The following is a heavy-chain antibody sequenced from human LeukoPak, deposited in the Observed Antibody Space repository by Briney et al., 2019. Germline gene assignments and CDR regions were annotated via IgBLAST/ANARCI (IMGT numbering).Heavy chain of an antibody. CDR3: TRGGLEAPCDV. CDR1: GFTFSNYD. J-gene: IGHJ3*01. Sequence: QTGGSLRLSCSASGFTFSNYDMHWVRQEKGKGLEWVSSIGTGGHTYYAPSVKGRFTISRENAKNSLYRQMNSLVAGDTAIYYCTRGGLEAPCDVWGQGTMVAVSS. V-gene: IGHV3-13*01. D-gene: IGHD5-24*01. CDR2: IGTGGHT.